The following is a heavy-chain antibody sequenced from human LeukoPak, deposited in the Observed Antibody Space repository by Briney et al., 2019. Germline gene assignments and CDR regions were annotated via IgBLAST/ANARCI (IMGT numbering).Heavy chain of an antibody. CDR2: IYYSGST. D-gene: IGHD1-1*01. CDR3: ARGGSTGTNLNWVDP. J-gene: IGHJ5*02. V-gene: IGHV4-59*01. Sequence: PSETLSLTCTVSGGSISSYYWSWIRQPPGKGLEWIGYIYYSGSTNYIPSLKSRVTISVDTSKNQFSLKLSSVTAADTAVYYCARGGSTGTNLNWVDPWGQGTLVTVSS. CDR1: GGSISSYY.